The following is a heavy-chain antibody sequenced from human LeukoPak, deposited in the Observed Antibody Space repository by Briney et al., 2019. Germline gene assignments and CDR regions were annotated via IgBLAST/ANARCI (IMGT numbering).Heavy chain of an antibody. Sequence: PSETLSLTCVVYGGSFSGYYWSWIRQPPGKGLEWIGEINHSGSTNYNPSLKSRVTISVDTSKNQFSLKLSSVTAADTAVYYCARGGIAVAGGPNWFDPWGQGTLVTVSS. V-gene: IGHV4-34*01. J-gene: IGHJ5*02. CDR1: GGSFSGYY. CDR2: INHSGST. CDR3: ARGGIAVAGGPNWFDP. D-gene: IGHD6-19*01.